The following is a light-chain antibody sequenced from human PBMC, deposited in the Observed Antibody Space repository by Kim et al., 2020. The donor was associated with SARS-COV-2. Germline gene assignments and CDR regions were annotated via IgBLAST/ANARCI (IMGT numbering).Light chain of an antibody. CDR3: QSYDDSLSGYV. Sequence: RVTISCTGSSSNIGARYNVHWYQQLPGTAPKLLIYSNSNRPSGVPDRFSGSKSGTSASLAITGLQAEDEADYYCQSYDDSLSGYVFGSGTKVTVL. CDR1: SSNIGARYN. J-gene: IGLJ1*01. CDR2: SNS. V-gene: IGLV1-40*01.